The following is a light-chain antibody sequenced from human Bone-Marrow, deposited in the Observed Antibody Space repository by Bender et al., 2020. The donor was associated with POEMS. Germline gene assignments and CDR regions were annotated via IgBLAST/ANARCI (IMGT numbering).Light chain of an antibody. CDR2: DVS. V-gene: IGLV2-14*03. Sequence: QSALTQPASLSGSPGQSITISCTGTSSDVGGYNYVSWYQYHPGKAPKVMIYDVSNRPSGVSNRFSGPKSGNTASLTISGLQAEDEADYYCGSYTSSRTVVFGGGTKVTVL. CDR3: GSYTSSRTVV. J-gene: IGLJ2*01. CDR1: SSDVGGYNY.